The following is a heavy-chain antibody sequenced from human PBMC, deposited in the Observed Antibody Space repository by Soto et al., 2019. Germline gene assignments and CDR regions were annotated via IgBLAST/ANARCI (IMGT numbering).Heavy chain of an antibody. CDR3: ARDSSRDGYNEPFDY. D-gene: IGHD2-2*01. CDR1: GGTFSSYA. Sequence: SVKVSCKASGGTFSSYAISWVRQAPGQGLEWMGGIIPIFGTAIYAQKFQGRVTITADESTSTAYMELSSLRSEDTAVYYCARDSSRDGYNEPFDYWGQGTLVTVSS. CDR2: IIPIFGTA. J-gene: IGHJ4*02. V-gene: IGHV1-69*13.